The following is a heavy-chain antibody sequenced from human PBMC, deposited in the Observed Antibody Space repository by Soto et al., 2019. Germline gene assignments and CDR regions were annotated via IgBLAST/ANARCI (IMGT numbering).Heavy chain of an antibody. D-gene: IGHD6-13*01. J-gene: IGHJ6*02. CDR3: AKVPRVRVLPYYYGMDV. CDR2: ISGSGGST. V-gene: IGHV3-23*01. Sequence: PGGSLRLSCAASGFTFSSYAMSWVRQAPGKGLEWVSAISGSGGSTYYADSVKGRFTISRDNSKNTLYLQMNSLRAEDTAVYYCAKVPRVRVLPYYYGMDVWGQGTTVTVSS. CDR1: GFTFSSYA.